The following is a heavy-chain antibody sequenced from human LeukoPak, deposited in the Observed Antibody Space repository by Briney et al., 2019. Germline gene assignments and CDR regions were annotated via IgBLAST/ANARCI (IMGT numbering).Heavy chain of an antibody. CDR1: GGSISSGHYY. CDR2: IYYSGST. Sequence: PSETLSLTCTVSGGSISSGHYYWSWIRQPPGKGREWFGYIYYSGSTYYNPSLKGRVTISVDTSKNQFSLKLSSVTAADTAVYYCAGYCSSTSCYPLYYFDYWGQGTLVTVSS. CDR3: AGYCSSTSCYPLYYFDY. V-gene: IGHV4-30-4*08. D-gene: IGHD2-2*01. J-gene: IGHJ4*02.